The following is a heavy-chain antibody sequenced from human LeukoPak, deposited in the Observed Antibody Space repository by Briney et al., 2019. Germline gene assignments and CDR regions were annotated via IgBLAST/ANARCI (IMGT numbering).Heavy chain of an antibody. CDR2: ISSSSSTI. CDR3: ARDPPWSGYDS. J-gene: IGHJ5*02. D-gene: IGHD5-12*01. V-gene: IGHV3-48*01. Sequence: GGSLRLSCTASGFTFGDYTMSWVRQAPGKGLEWVSYISSSSSTIYYADSVKGRFTISRDNAKNSLYLQMNSLRAEDTAVYYCARDPPWSGYDSWGQGTLVTVSS. CDR1: GFTFGDYT.